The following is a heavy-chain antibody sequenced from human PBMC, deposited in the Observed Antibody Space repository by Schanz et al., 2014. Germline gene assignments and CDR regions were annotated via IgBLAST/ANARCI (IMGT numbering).Heavy chain of an antibody. J-gene: IGHJ4*02. D-gene: IGHD6-13*01. CDR3: ARDGVDAAAGGTY. V-gene: IGHV1-46*03. Sequence: QVQVVQSGAEVKKPGASVKVSCKTSGYTFSDYGITWVRQAPGQGLEWMGIINPSGGSTRYGQKFQGRVTMTRDTSTSTVYMELSSLRSEDTTVYYCARDGVDAAAGGTYWGQGTLXTVSS. CDR2: INPSGGST. CDR1: GYTFSDYG.